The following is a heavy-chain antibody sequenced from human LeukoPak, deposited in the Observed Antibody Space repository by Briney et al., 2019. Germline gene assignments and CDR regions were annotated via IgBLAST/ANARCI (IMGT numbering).Heavy chain of an antibody. D-gene: IGHD6-13*01. CDR3: ARARPGIAAPYYYGMDV. CDR2: IYYSGST. CDR1: GGSISSGGYY. Sequence: SETLSLTCTVSGGSISSGGYYWSWIRQHPGKGLEWIGYIYYSGSTYYNPSLKSRVTISVDTSKNQFSLKLSSVTAADTAVHYCARARPGIAAPYYYGMDVWGQGTTVTVSS. V-gene: IGHV4-31*03. J-gene: IGHJ6*02.